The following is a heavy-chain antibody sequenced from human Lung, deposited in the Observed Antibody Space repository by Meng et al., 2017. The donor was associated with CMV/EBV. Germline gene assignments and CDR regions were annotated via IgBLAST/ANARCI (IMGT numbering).Heavy chain of an antibody. CDR2: ISNSGAYI. D-gene: IGHD2-21*01. Sequence: ESLKISCAASGFTFSSYSMNWVRQAPGKGLEWVSSISNSGAYIYYADSVKGRFTISRDNAQNSLFLHMNSLRAEDSAVYYCARDVSPRSSAYFAIYYFYASDVWGQGXTVTVSS. V-gene: IGHV3-21*01. J-gene: IGHJ6*02. CDR1: GFTFSSYS. CDR3: ARDVSPRSSAYFAIYYFYASDV.